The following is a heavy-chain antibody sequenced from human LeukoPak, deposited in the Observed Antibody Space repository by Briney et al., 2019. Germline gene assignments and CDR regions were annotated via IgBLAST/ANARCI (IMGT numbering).Heavy chain of an antibody. CDR2: IKQDGSEK. CDR3: ARPETKYSSGWYGYY. V-gene: IGHV3-7*01. D-gene: IGHD6-19*01. CDR1: GFTFSSYW. Sequence: PGGSLRLSCAASGFTFSSYWMSWVRQAPGKGLEWVANIKQDGSEKYYVDSVKGRFTISRDNAKNSLYLQMNSLRAEDTAVYYCARPETKYSSGWYGYYWGQGTLVTVSS. J-gene: IGHJ4*02.